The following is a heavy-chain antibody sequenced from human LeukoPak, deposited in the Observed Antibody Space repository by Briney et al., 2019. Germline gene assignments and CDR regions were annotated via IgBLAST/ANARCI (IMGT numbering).Heavy chain of an antibody. D-gene: IGHD4-17*01. V-gene: IGHV4-34*01. CDR3: ARSVDYGSAFDI. CDR1: GGSFSGYY. Sequence: SETLSLTCAVYGGSFSGYYWSWIRQPPGKGLEWIGEINHSGSTNYNPSLKSRVTISVDTSKNQFSLKLSSVTAADTVVYYCARSVDYGSAFDIWGQGTMVTVSS. CDR2: INHSGST. J-gene: IGHJ3*02.